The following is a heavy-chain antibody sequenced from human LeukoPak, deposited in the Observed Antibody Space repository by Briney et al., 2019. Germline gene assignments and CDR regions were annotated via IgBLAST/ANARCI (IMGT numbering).Heavy chain of an antibody. Sequence: ASVKVSCKASGYTFTGYYMHWVRQAPGQGLEWMGRINPNSGGTNYAQKFQGRVTITRDTSISTAYMELSRLRSDDKAVYYCARDRGGGVIIDYWGQGTLVTVSS. J-gene: IGHJ4*02. CDR1: GYTFTGYY. V-gene: IGHV1-2*06. D-gene: IGHD3-16*02. CDR2: INPNSGGT. CDR3: ARDRGGGVIIDY.